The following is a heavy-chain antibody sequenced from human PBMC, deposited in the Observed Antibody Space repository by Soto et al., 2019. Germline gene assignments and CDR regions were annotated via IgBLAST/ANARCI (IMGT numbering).Heavy chain of an antibody. J-gene: IGHJ4*02. CDR1: GGSVSSNSAA. D-gene: IGHD6-13*01. Sequence: SQTLSLTCAISGGSVSSNSAAWNCIRQSPSRGLEWLGRTYYRSRWYNDYAVSVKSRITINPDTSKNQFSLQLNSVTPEDTAVYYCARDEERWIAAAGFSYWGQGTLVTVSS. CDR3: ARDEERWIAAAGFSY. V-gene: IGHV6-1*01. CDR2: TYYRSRWYN.